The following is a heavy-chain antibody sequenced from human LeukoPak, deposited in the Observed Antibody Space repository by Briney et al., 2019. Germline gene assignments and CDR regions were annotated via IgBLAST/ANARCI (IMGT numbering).Heavy chain of an antibody. Sequence: SETLSLTCTVSGGSISSYYWSWIRQPPGKGLEWIGYIYYSGSTNYNPSLKSRVTISVDTSKNQFSLKLSSVTAADTAVYYCASCIAAAVPDAFDIWGQGTMVTVSS. CDR2: IYYSGST. J-gene: IGHJ3*02. V-gene: IGHV4-59*08. CDR1: GGSISSYY. D-gene: IGHD6-13*01. CDR3: ASCIAAAVPDAFDI.